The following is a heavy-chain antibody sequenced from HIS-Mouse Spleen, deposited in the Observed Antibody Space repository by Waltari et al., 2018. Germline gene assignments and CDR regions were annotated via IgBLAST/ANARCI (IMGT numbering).Heavy chain of an antibody. J-gene: IGHJ6*02. CDR1: GFTVSSNY. CDR3: ARDTVIAARSYGMDV. D-gene: IGHD6-6*01. CDR2: IDGGGST. Sequence: EVQLVESGGGLIQPGGSLRLSCAASGFTVSSNYMSWVRQAQGKGLGWVSVIDGGGSTTYADSVKGRFTISRDNSKNTLYLQRNSLRAEDTAVYYCARDTVIAARSYGMDVWGQGTTVTVSS. V-gene: IGHV3-53*01.